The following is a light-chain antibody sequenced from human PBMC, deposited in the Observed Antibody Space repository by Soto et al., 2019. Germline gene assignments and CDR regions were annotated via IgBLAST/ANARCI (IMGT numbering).Light chain of an antibody. CDR2: AAS. J-gene: IGKJ4*01. Sequence: DIQMTQSPSSLSASVGDRVTITCRASQNINSYLNWYQHKLGKAPKLLIYAASTLQSGVPSRFSGSGSGPEFTLTISNLQPEDFATYYCQQSYSQPLTFGGGTKVDIK. CDR3: QQSYSQPLT. V-gene: IGKV1-39*01. CDR1: QNINSY.